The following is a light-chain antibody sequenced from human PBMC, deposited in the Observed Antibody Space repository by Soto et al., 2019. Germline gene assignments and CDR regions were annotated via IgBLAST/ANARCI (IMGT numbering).Light chain of an antibody. CDR2: EVS. CDR1: RSDVGGYNY. J-gene: IGLJ2*01. V-gene: IGLV2-14*01. CDR3: SSYTSSSTPSVV. Sequence: QSALTQPASVSGSPGQSFTISCTATRSDVGGYNYVSWYQQHPGKAPKLMIYEVSNRPSGVSNLFSGSKSGNTVSLTIAGLQAEDESYDYCSSYTSSSTPSVVFGGGTKLTV.